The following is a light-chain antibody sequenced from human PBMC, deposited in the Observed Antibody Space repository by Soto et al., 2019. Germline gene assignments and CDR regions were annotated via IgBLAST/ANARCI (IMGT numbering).Light chain of an antibody. J-gene: IGKJ5*01. V-gene: IGKV1-39*01. CDR2: AAS. CDR3: QQGYTTPVT. CDR1: PSITSN. Sequence: DIQMTQSPSSLSASVGDRVTITCRASPSITSNLNWYQQKPGKVPNLLIYAASSLQSGVPSRFSGSGSGTDFTLTISSLQPEDFATYYCQQGYTTPVTFGQGTRLEIK.